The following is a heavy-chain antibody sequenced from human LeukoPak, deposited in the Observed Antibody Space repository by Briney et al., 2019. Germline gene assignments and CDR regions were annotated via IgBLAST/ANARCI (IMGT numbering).Heavy chain of an antibody. V-gene: IGHV4-59*12. D-gene: IGHD2-2*01. CDR3: ARAASLGYCSSTSCYAPPGYFQH. CDR1: GGSISSYY. CDR2: IFYSGST. J-gene: IGHJ1*01. Sequence: SETLSLTRTVSGGSISSYYWSWIRQPPGKGLEFIGYIFYSGSTNYNPSLKSRVTMSVDTSINQFSLKLSSVTAADTAVYYCARAASLGYCSSTSCYAPPGYFQHWGQGTLVTVSS.